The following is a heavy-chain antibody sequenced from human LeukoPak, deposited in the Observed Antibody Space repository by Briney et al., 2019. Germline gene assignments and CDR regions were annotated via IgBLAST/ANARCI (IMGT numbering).Heavy chain of an antibody. Sequence: HGESLKISCKTSGYNFINNWISWVRQMPGKGLEWMGRINPTDSNTNYSPSFQGHVTISIDKSISTTYVQWSSLKASGSAMYYCARGSGWADYWGQGTLVTVSS. CDR2: INPTDSNT. D-gene: IGHD6-19*01. CDR3: ARGSGWADY. J-gene: IGHJ4*02. CDR1: GYNFINNW. V-gene: IGHV5-10-1*01.